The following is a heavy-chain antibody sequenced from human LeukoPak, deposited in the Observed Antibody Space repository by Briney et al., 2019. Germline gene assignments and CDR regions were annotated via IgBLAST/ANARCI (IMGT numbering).Heavy chain of an antibody. CDR3: ARGLRYSSGWYYFDY. D-gene: IGHD6-19*01. V-gene: IGHV3-53*01. CDR2: IYSGGST. Sequence: GGSLRLSCAASGFTVSSNYMSWVRQAPGKGLEWVSVIYSGGSTYYADSVKGRFTISRDNSKNTLYLQMNSLRAEDTAVYYCARGLRYSSGWYYFDYWGQGTLVTVSS. J-gene: IGHJ4*02. CDR1: GFTVSSNY.